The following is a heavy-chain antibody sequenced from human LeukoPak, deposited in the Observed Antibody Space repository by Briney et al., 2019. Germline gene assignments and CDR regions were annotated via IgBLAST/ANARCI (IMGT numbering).Heavy chain of an antibody. V-gene: IGHV1-18*01. Sequence: ASVKVSCKASGYTFNSYGINWVRQAPGRGLEWMGWINSYNGNTNYAQKFQGRLTMTTDTSTTTAYMELRSLRSDDTAAYYCARGLRNWFDPWGQGTLVTVSS. CDR2: INSYNGNT. CDR3: ARGLRNWFDP. J-gene: IGHJ5*02. CDR1: GYTFNSYG.